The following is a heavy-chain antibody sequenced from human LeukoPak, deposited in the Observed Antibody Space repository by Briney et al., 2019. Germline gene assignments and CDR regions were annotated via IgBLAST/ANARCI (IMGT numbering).Heavy chain of an antibody. CDR1: GFTFSRYA. CDR3: ARDRYQLLPEPLDY. D-gene: IGHD2-2*01. V-gene: IGHV3-30-3*01. CDR2: ISYDGSNI. J-gene: IGHJ4*02. Sequence: PGGSLRLSCAASGFTFSRYAMHWVRQAPGKGLEWVAVISYDGSNIYYADSVKGRFTISRDNAKNSLYLQMNSLRAEDTAVYCCARDRYQLLPEPLDYWGQGTLVTVSS.